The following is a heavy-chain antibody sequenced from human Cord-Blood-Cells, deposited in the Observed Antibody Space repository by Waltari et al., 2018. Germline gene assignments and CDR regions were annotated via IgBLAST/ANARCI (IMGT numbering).Heavy chain of an antibody. J-gene: IGHJ5*02. Sequence: QVQLVQSGAEVKKPGSSVKVSCKASGGPVISYAIRWVRQVPGQGLEWMVGVIPILGIANYAQKFQGRVTITADKSTSTAYMELSSLRSEDTAVYYCARLRPIAAAGRRGWFDPWGQGTLVTVSS. CDR1: GGPVISYA. CDR2: VIPILGIA. CDR3: ARLRPIAAAGRRGWFDP. V-gene: IGHV1-69*10. D-gene: IGHD6-13*01.